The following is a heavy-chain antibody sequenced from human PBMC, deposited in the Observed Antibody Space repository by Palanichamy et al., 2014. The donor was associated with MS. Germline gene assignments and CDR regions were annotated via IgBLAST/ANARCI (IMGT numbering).Heavy chain of an antibody. CDR3: ARGRSGYYYVY. V-gene: IGHV4-59*01. D-gene: IGHD3-22*01. CDR1: GGSMSSYY. Sequence: QVQLQESGPGLVKPSETLSLTCTVSGGSMSSYYWSWIRQPPGKGLEWIGYIYYSGNTNYNPSLKGRVTISVDTSKNQFSLKLSSVTAADTAVYYCARGRSGYYYVYWGPGTLVTVSS. CDR2: IYYSGNT. J-gene: IGHJ4*02.